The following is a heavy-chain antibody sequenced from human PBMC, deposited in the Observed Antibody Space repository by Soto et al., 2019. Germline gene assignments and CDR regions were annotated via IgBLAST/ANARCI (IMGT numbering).Heavy chain of an antibody. J-gene: IGHJ5*02. CDR2: ISGSAEST. V-gene: IGHV3-23*01. CDR3: ARSLDP. CDR1: GFTFSAYA. Sequence: AGSLRLSCAASGFTFSAYAMSWVRLAPGKGLEWVSAISGSAESTYYADSVRGRFTISRDNSKDTLHLQMNGLRADDTAVYYCARSLDPWGQGTLVTVSS.